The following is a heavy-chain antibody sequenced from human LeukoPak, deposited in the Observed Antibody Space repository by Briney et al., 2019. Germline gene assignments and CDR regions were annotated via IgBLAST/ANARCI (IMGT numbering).Heavy chain of an antibody. CDR1: GGTFSSYA. D-gene: IGHD6-6*01. CDR2: IIPIFGTA. V-gene: IGHV1-69*05. J-gene: IGHJ5*02. CDR3: ASVIKNRNSSSVALGWFDP. Sequence: ASVKVSCKASGGTFSSYAISWVRQAPGQGLEWMGGIIPIFGTANYAQKFQGRVTITTDESTSTAYMELSSLRSEDTAVYYCASVIKNRNSSSVALGWFDPWGQGTLVTVSS.